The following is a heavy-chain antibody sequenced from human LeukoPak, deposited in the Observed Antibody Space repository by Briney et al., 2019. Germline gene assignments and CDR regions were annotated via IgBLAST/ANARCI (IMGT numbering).Heavy chain of an antibody. D-gene: IGHD6-19*01. J-gene: IGHJ4*02. V-gene: IGHV3-74*01. CDR1: GFTFSSYL. CDR2: IYSDGSTT. Sequence: PGGSLRLSCGASGFTFSSYLMHWVRQAPGKGLEWVSRIYSDGSTTTYADSVKGRFTISRDNAKNTLYLQMNSLRVEDTAVYYCASAPAGWYGCDYWGQGTLVTVSS. CDR3: ASAPAGWYGCDY.